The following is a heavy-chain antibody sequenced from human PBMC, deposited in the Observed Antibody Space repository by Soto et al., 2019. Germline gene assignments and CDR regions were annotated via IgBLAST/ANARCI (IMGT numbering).Heavy chain of an antibody. Sequence: QVQLVQSGAEVKKPGASVKVSCKASGYTFTSYGVSWVRQAPGQGLEWMGWIGAFNGDTNYAQKCQGRVTRTTDTPTSTAYRELRSLTSDDTAVYDCARDDSLSVLTGAYWGQGTLVTVSS. CDR3: ARDDSLSVLTGAY. CDR1: GYTFTSYG. J-gene: IGHJ4*02. V-gene: IGHV1-18*01. CDR2: IGAFNGDT. D-gene: IGHD2-21*01.